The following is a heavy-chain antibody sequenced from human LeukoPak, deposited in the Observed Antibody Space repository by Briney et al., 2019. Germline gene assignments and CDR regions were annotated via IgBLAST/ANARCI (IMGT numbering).Heavy chain of an antibody. J-gene: IGHJ6*03. CDR1: GFTFSSYG. D-gene: IGHD6-19*01. Sequence: PGGSLRLSCAASGFTFSSYGMSWVRQAPGKGLEWVSAISGSGGSTYYADSVKGRFTISRDNSKNTLYLQMNSLRAEDTAVYYCAKWAEGYYYYYYYMDVWGKGTTVTISS. V-gene: IGHV3-23*01. CDR2: ISGSGGST. CDR3: AKWAEGYYYYYYYMDV.